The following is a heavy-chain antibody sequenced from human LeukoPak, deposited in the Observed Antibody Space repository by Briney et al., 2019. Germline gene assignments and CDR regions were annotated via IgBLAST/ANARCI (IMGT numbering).Heavy chain of an antibody. V-gene: IGHV3-33*01. D-gene: IGHD1-7*01. Sequence: GRSLRLSCAASGFTFSSCGMHWVRQAPGKGLEWVSVIWYDGSNKYYADSVKGRFTISRGNSKNTLYLQMNSLRAEDTAVYYCARGSTGNTNYYYGMDVWGQGTTVTVSS. CDR1: GFTFSSCG. J-gene: IGHJ6*02. CDR3: ARGSTGNTNYYYGMDV. CDR2: IWYDGSNK.